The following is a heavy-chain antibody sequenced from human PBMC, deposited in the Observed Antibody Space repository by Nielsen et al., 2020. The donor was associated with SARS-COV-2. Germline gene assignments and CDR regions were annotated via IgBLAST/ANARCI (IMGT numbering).Heavy chain of an antibody. CDR3: ARDSSLTPYGMDV. V-gene: IGHV3-66*01. D-gene: IGHD2-15*01. Sequence: GGSLRLSCAASGFTVSSNYMSWVRQAPGKGLEWVSVIYSGGSTYYADSVKGRFTISRDNSKNTLYLQMNSLRAEDTAVYYCARDSSLTPYGMDVWGQGTTVTVSS. CDR1: GFTVSSNY. CDR2: IYSGGST. J-gene: IGHJ6*02.